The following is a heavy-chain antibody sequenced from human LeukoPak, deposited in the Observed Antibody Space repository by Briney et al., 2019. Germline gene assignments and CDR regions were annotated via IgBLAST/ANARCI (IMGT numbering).Heavy chain of an antibody. J-gene: IGHJ4*02. Sequence: KPSETLSLTCTVSGGSISSYYWSWIRQPPGKGLEWIGYIYYSGTNNYNPSLKSRVTISVDTSKNQFSLKLSSVTAADTAVYYCARGVYIAAAQYGYWGQGTLVTVSS. CDR2: IYYSGTN. CDR3: ARGVYIAAAQYGY. D-gene: IGHD6-13*01. V-gene: IGHV4-59*01. CDR1: GGSISSYY.